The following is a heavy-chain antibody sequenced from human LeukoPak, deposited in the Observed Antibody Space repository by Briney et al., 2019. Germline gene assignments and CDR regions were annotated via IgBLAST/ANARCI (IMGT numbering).Heavy chain of an antibody. V-gene: IGHV4-34*01. J-gene: IGHJ6*02. CDR1: GGSFSNY. CDR3: ARGDHDSSGYTGYYYGMDV. Sequence: SETLSLTCAVYGGSFSNYWSWIRQPPGKGLEWIGEINQRGSTKYNPSLKSRVTISVDRSKNQFSLKLSSVTAADTAVYYCARGDHDSSGYTGYYYGMDVWGQGTTVTVSS. D-gene: IGHD3-22*01. CDR2: INQRGST.